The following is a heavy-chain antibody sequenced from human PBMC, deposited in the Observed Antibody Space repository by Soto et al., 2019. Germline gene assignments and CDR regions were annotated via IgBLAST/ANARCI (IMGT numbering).Heavy chain of an antibody. Sequence: PSETLSLTCTVSGGSISSYYWSWIRQPPGKGLEWIGYIYYSGSTNYNPSLKSRVTISVDTSKNQFSLKLSSVTAADTAVYYCARGNINTQLWLIPYFDYWGQGTLVTVSS. V-gene: IGHV4-59*01. CDR2: IYYSGST. J-gene: IGHJ4*02. D-gene: IGHD5-18*01. CDR3: ARGNINTQLWLIPYFDY. CDR1: GGSISSYY.